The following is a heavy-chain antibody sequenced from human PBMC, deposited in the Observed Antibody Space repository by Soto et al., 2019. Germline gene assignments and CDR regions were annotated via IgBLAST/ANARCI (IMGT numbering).Heavy chain of an antibody. CDR1: GGTFSSYT. CDR2: IIPILGIA. J-gene: IGHJ4*02. Sequence: SVKVSCKASGGTFSSYTISWVRQAPGQGLEWMGRIIPILGIANYAQKFQGRVTITADKSTSTAYMELSSLRSEDTAVYYCARDYYDSSGYEPPFDYWGQGTLVTVSS. CDR3: ARDYYDSSGYEPPFDY. D-gene: IGHD3-22*01. V-gene: IGHV1-69*04.